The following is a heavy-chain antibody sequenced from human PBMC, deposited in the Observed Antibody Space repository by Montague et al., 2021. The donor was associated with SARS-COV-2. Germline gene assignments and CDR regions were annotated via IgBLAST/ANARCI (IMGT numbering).Heavy chain of an antibody. V-gene: IGHV5-51*01. J-gene: IGHJ6*03. CDR2: TYPGDSDT. D-gene: IGHD1-7*01. Sequence: QSGAEVKKPGESLKISCKGSGYSFTSYWIGWVRQMPGKGLEWMGITYPGDSDTRYSPSFQGQVTISADKSISTAYLQWSSLKASDTAMYYCARQPGKFLGTTSNMDVWGKGTTVTVSS. CDR1: GYSFTSYW. CDR3: ARQPGKFLGTTSNMDV.